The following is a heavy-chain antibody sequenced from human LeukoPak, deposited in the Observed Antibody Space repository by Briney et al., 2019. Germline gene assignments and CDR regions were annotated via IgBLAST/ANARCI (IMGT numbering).Heavy chain of an antibody. V-gene: IGHV3-23*01. Sequence: PGRSLRLSCAASGFTFDTYAMSWVRRAPGKGLEWVSGVRGSGTRTDYADSVRGRFTISRDNSKHTLYLQMNSLRAEDTAIYYCTKTSRANSNYDSPFDYWGQGTLVTVSS. J-gene: IGHJ4*02. D-gene: IGHD5-12*01. CDR2: VRGSGTRT. CDR3: TKTSRANSNYDSPFDY. CDR1: GFTFDTYA.